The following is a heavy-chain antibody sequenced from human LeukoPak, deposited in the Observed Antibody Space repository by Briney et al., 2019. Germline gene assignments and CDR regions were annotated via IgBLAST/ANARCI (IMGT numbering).Heavy chain of an antibody. CDR2: IIPILDIT. J-gene: IGHJ5*02. D-gene: IGHD6-13*01. Sequence: SVKVSCKASGDTFSRYAISWVRQAPGQGLEWMGKIIPILDITDFAQKFQGRVTITADKSTNTAYMELSSLRSDDTAVYYCARGTAALNWFDPWGQGTLVTVSS. CDR3: ARGTAALNWFDP. CDR1: GDTFSRYA. V-gene: IGHV1-69*04.